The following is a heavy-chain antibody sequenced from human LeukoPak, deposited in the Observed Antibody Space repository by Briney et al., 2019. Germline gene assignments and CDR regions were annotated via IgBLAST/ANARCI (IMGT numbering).Heavy chain of an antibody. CDR2: IYSGGST. V-gene: IGHV3-66*02. J-gene: IGHJ6*03. D-gene: IGHD6-13*01. Sequence: GGSLRLSCAASGFTVSSNYMSWVRQAPGKGLEWVSVIYSGGSTYYADSVKGRFTISRDNSKNTLYLQMNSLRAEDTAVYYCARLVSSSWLPYYYYMDVWGKGTTVTVSS. CDR3: ARLVSSSWLPYYYYMDV. CDR1: GFTVSSNY.